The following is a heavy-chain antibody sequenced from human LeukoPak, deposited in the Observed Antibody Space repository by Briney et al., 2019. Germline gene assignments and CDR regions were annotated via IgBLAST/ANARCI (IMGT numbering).Heavy chain of an antibody. CDR2: IYYSGST. CDR3: AVAAAGTLFDP. Sequence: PSETLSLTCTVSGGSISSSSYYWGWIRQPPGKGLEWIGYIYYSGSTNYNPSLKSRVTISVDTSKNQFSLKLSSVTAADTAVYYCAVAAAGTLFDPWGQGTLVTVSS. D-gene: IGHD6-13*01. J-gene: IGHJ5*02. V-gene: IGHV4-61*05. CDR1: GGSISSSSYY.